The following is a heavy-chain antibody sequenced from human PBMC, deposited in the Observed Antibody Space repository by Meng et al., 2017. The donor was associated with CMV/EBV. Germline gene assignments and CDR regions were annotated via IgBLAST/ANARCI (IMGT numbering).Heavy chain of an antibody. D-gene: IGHD7-27*01. CDR1: GFTFSHYW. CDR2: INTDGSFT. Sequence: EVQLVESGGGLVQSGGSLRLSCEDSGFTFSHYWMHWVRQVPGEGPVWVSRINTDGSFTSYADSVKGRFTISRDNAKNTLYLHMHGLRVDDSAVYYCGRDLTGERDQWGQGTLVTVSS. V-gene: IGHV3-74*03. J-gene: IGHJ4*02. CDR3: GRDLTGERDQ.